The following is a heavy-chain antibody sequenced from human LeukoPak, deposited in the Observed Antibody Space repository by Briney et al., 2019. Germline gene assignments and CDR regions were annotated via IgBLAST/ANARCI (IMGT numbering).Heavy chain of an antibody. V-gene: IGHV1-69*04. CDR1: GGTFSSYA. Sequence: GASVKVSCKASGGTFSSYAISWVRQAPGQGLEWMGRSIPIFGIANYAQKFQGRVTITADKSTSTAYMELSSLRSEDTAVYYCARSQSIAVAGDIWGQGTMVTVSS. J-gene: IGHJ3*02. CDR3: ARSQSIAVAGDI. CDR2: SIPIFGIA. D-gene: IGHD6-19*01.